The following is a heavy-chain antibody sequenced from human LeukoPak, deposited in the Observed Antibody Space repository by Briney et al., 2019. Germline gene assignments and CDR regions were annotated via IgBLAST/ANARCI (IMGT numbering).Heavy chain of an antibody. CDR2: IIPILGIA. CDR3: AREWLDGLGYSSGWPKAFDY. V-gene: IGHV1-69*04. D-gene: IGHD6-19*01. Sequence: ASVKVSCKASGGTFSSYAISWVRQAPGQGLEWMGRIIPILGIANYAQKFQGRVTITADKSTSTAYMELSRLRSEDTAVYYCAREWLDGLGYSSGWPKAFDYWGQGTLVTVSS. CDR1: GGTFSSYA. J-gene: IGHJ4*02.